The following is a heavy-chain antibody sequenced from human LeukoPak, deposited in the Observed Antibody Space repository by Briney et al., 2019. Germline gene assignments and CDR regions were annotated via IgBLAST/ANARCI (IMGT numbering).Heavy chain of an antibody. CDR3: ARDSGGVARIAVAGLFDY. D-gene: IGHD6-19*01. Sequence: PSETLSLTCALYGGSFSGYYWSWIRQSPGKGLEWIGQINHSGYTNYKPSLKSRVTMSVDTSKNQFSLKLSSVTAADTAVYYCARDSGGVARIAVAGLFDYWGQGTLVTVSS. V-gene: IGHV4-34*01. CDR1: GGSFSGYY. J-gene: IGHJ4*02. CDR2: INHSGYT.